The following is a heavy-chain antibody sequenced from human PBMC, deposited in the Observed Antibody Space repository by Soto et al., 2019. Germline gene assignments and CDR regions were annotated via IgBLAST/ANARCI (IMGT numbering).Heavy chain of an antibody. CDR3: ARRASGDYARLYYYYGMEV. D-gene: IGHD4-17*01. V-gene: IGHV4-39*01. Sequence: PSELMSLTCTVAYGPISSSSCYCVFIGHRPGDGLEWIGSIYYSGSTYYNPSLKSRVTISVDTSKNQFSLKLSSVTAADTAVYYCARRASGDYARLYYYYGMEVWGQGTTVTGSS. CDR2: IYYSGST. CDR1: YGPISSSSCY. J-gene: IGHJ6*02.